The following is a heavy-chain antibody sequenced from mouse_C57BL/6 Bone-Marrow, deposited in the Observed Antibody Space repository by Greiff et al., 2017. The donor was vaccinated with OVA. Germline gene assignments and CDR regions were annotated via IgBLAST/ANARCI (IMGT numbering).Heavy chain of an antibody. J-gene: IGHJ1*03. D-gene: IGHD2-2*01. V-gene: IGHV1-75*01. CDR3: AEGGGTMVTTDWYFDV. CDR1: GYTFTDYY. CDR2: IFPGSGST. Sequence: QVQLQQSGPELVKPGASVKISCKASGYTFTDYYINWVKQRPGQGLEWIGWIFPGSGSTYYNEKFKGKATLTVDTSSSTAYMQLSSLTAGESAVYYGAEGGGTMVTTDWYFDVWGTGTTVTVSS.